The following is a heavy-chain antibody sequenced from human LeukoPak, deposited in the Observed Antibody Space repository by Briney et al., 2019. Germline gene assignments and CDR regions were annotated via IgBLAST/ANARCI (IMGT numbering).Heavy chain of an antibody. D-gene: IGHD1-7*01. CDR3: ARANSRYNWNYRQGAFDI. V-gene: IGHV3-66*02. Sequence: SGGSTYYADSVKGRFTISRDNSKNTLYLQMNSLRAEDTAVYYCARANSRYNWNYRQGAFDIWGQGTMVTVSS. J-gene: IGHJ3*02. CDR2: SGGST.